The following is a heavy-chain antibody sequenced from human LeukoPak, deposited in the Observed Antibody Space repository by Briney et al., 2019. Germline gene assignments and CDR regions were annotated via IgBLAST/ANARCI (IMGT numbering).Heavy chain of an antibody. CDR3: ARRITMVRGVIITGTNWFDP. CDR2: IYYSGST. J-gene: IGHJ5*02. CDR1: GGSISSSSYY. D-gene: IGHD3-10*01. V-gene: IGHV4-39*07. Sequence: SETLSLTCTVSGGSISSSSYYWGWIRQPPGKGLEWIGSIYYSGSTYYNPSLKSRVTISVDTSKNQFSLKLSSVTAVDTAVYYCARRITMVRGVIITGTNWFDPWGQGTLVTVSS.